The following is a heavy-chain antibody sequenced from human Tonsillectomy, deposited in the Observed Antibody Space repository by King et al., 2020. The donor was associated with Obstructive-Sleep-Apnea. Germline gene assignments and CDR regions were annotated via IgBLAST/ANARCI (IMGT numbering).Heavy chain of an antibody. Sequence: PLQESGPGLVKPSETLSLTCTVSGDSVSSGNYYWSWIRQPPGKGPEWIGYTYYNGRTKYNPALKSRVTISVDMSKNQFSLKLSSVTAADTAVYYCARDYDIGWLAMDVWGQGTTVTVSS. CDR2: TYYNGRT. CDR3: ARDYDIGWLAMDV. V-gene: IGHV4-61*01. D-gene: IGHD3-9*01. CDR1: GDSVSSGNYY. J-gene: IGHJ6*02.